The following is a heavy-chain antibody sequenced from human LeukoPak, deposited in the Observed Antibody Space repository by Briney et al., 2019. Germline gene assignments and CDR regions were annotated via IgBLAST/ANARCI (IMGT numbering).Heavy chain of an antibody. V-gene: IGHV4-30-2*01. J-gene: IGHJ4*02. CDR3: ARQRCSSTSCYSNYYFDY. D-gene: IGHD2-2*01. CDR2: IYHSGST. CDR1: GGSISSGGYS. Sequence: PSETLSLTCAVSGGSISSGGYSWSWIRQPPGKGLEWIGYIYHSGSTYYNPSLKSRVAISVDTSKNQFSLKLSSVTAADTAVYYCARQRCSSTSCYSNYYFDYWGQGTLVTVSS.